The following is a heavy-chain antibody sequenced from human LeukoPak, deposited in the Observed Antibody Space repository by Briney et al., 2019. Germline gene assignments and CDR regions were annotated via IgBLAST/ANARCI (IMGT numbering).Heavy chain of an antibody. J-gene: IGHJ5*02. CDR2: ISSSSSYI. CDR1: GFTFSSYA. V-gene: IGHV3-21*01. D-gene: IGHD3-3*01. Sequence: PGGSLRLSCAASGFTFSSYAMSWVRQAPGKGLEWVSSISSSSSYIYYADSVKGRFTISRDNAKNSLYLQMNSLRAEDTAVYYCARDRGVRITTFGAKFDPWGQGTLVTVSS. CDR3: ARDRGVRITTFGAKFDP.